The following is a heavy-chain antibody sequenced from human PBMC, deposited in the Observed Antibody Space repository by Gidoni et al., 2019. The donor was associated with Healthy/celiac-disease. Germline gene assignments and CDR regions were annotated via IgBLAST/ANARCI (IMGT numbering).Heavy chain of an antibody. CDR3: ARDLGYSYGSLGRPLENTA. V-gene: IGHV4-38-2*02. CDR1: GYSISIGYY. J-gene: IGHJ5*02. D-gene: IGHD5-18*01. Sequence: QVQLQESGPGLVKPSETLSLTCTVSGYSISIGYYWGWIRQPPGKGLEWIGSIYHSGSTYYNPSLKSRVTISVDTSKNQFSLKLSSVTAADTAVYYCARDLGYSYGSLGRPLENTAWGQGTLVTVSS. CDR2: IYHSGST.